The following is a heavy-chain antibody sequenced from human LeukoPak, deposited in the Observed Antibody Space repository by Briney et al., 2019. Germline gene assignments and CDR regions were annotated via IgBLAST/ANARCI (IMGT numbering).Heavy chain of an antibody. V-gene: IGHV1-24*01. CDR2: FDPEDGET. Sequence: ASVKVSCKVSGYTLTKLSMHWVRQAPGKGLEWMGGFDPEDGETIYAQKFQGRVTMTEDTSTDTAYLELSSLRSEDTAVYYCATVLPLYGSGANWFDPWGQGTLVTVPS. D-gene: IGHD3-10*01. J-gene: IGHJ5*02. CDR3: ATVLPLYGSGANWFDP. CDR1: GYTLTKLS.